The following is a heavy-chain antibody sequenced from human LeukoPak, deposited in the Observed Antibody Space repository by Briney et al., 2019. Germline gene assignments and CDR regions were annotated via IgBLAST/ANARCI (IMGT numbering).Heavy chain of an antibody. CDR3: AKKLGYCSSTSCYDEP. V-gene: IGHV1-18*01. CDR2: ISAYNGNA. Sequence: ASVKVSCKASGYTFTSYGISWVRQAPGQGLEWMGWISAYNGNANYAQKLQGRVTMTTDTSTSTAYMELRSLRSDDTAVYCCAKKLGYCSSTSCYDEPWGQGTLVTVSS. D-gene: IGHD2-2*01. CDR1: GYTFTSYG. J-gene: IGHJ5*02.